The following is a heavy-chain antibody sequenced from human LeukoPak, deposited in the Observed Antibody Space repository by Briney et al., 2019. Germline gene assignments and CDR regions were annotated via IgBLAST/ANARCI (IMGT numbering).Heavy chain of an antibody. D-gene: IGHD3-10*01. CDR2: IWDDGSNR. Sequence: GGSLRLSCAASGLNFNDNDMDWVRQAPGKGLEWVAVIWDDGSNRYYAESVKGRFTISRDISKNMLYLQMNSLRVEDTAVYYCAKERGGQDWDFDLWGRGTLVTVSS. CDR3: AKERGGQDWDFDL. CDR1: GLNFNDND. V-gene: IGHV3-33*06. J-gene: IGHJ2*01.